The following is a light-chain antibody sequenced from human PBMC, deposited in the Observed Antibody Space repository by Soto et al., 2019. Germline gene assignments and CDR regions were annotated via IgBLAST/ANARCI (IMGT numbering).Light chain of an antibody. J-gene: IGKJ5*01. V-gene: IGKV3-15*01. CDR2: GAS. CDR3: QQYNTWPPIT. Sequence: EIVMTESPATLSVSPGERATHSCRASQNVRSNLAGYQQKPGQAPRLLIFGASTRATGIPARFSGTGSGTEFTLTISSLQSEDFAVYYCQQYNTWPPITFGQGTRLEIK. CDR1: QNVRSN.